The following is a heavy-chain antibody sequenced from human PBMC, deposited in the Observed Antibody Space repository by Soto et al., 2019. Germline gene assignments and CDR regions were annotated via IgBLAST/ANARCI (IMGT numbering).Heavy chain of an antibody. CDR3: ARQRRNSGSYPTYYYYYGMAV. CDR2: NYPADSAT. D-gene: IGHD1-26*01. J-gene: IGHJ6*02. V-gene: IGHV5-51*07. CDR1: GGKVSSSW. Sequence: GCGGKVSSSWRGWLHQMTGKGLEWTGNNYPADSATRYSPSFQGQVTISADKSISTAYLQWSSLKASDTAMYYCARQRRNSGSYPTYYYYYGMAVWGQGTTVP.